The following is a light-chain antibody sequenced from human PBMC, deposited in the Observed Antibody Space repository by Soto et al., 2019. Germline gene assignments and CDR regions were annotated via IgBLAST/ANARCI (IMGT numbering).Light chain of an antibody. V-gene: IGKV3-15*01. J-gene: IGKJ1*01. CDR1: QSISRS. CDR2: DAS. CDR3: RQYDSWPPGT. Sequence: EIVLTQSPASLSVSLGERATLSCRASQSISRSLAWYQQKPGQAPRLLISDASTVPTGVPSRFSGSGSGTEFSTPTSSMLSEEDARTYCRQYDSWPPGTFGQGTMVDI.